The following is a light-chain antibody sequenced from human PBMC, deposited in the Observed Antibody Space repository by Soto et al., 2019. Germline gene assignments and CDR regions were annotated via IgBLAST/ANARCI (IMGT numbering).Light chain of an antibody. V-gene: IGKV1-5*03. CDR1: QSVSSW. J-gene: IGKJ1*01. Sequence: DIQMTQSPSILSAAEGDRVTITCRASQSVSSWLAWYQQKPGKAPKLLIHKASRLESGVSSRFSGSGSGTEFTLTISSLQPDDFATYYCQEYQTWTFGHGTHVEIK. CDR2: KAS. CDR3: QEYQTWT.